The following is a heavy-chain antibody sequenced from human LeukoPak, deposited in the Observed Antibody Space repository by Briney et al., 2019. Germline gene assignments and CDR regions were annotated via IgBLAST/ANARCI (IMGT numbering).Heavy chain of an antibody. J-gene: IGHJ4*02. V-gene: IGHV4-59*01. Sequence: KPSETLSLTCTVSGGSISSYYWSWIRQPPGKGLEWIGYIYYSGSTNYNPSLKSRVTISVDTSKNQFSLRLSSVTAADTAVYYCARSCGTSCPVDYWGQGTLVTVSS. CDR2: IYYSGST. CDR1: GGSISSYY. CDR3: ARSCGTSCPVDY. D-gene: IGHD2-2*01.